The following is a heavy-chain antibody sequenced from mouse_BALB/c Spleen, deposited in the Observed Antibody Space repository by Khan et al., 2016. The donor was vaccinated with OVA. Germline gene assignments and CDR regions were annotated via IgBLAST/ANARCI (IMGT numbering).Heavy chain of an antibody. J-gene: IGHJ2*01. CDR3: ARQVDYGNYFDY. CDR2: ISSGGSYT. CDR1: GVTFSSYG. Sequence: EVELVESGGDLVKPGGSLKLSCAASGVTFSSYGMSWVRQTPDKRLEWVATISSGGSYTYYPDSVKGRCTISRDNAKNTLYLQMSSLKSEDTAMYYCARQVDYGNYFDYWAQGTTLTVSS. V-gene: IGHV5-6*01. D-gene: IGHD2-1*01.